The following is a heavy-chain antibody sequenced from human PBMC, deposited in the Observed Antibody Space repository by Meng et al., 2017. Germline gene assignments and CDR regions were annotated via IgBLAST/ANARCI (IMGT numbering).Heavy chain of an antibody. CDR3: ARDRGAVAGTNFDY. CDR2: IYHSGST. CDR1: GGSISIRYG. D-gene: IGHD6-19*01. V-gene: IGHV4-4*02. J-gene: IGHJ4*02. Sequence: GPSLVIPSGALSLTCAGPGGSISIRYGWSWLRQPPGKGLEWIWEIYHSGSTNYNPSLKSRVTISVDKSKNQFSLKLSSVTAADTAVYYCARDRGAVAGTNFDYWGQGTLVTVSS.